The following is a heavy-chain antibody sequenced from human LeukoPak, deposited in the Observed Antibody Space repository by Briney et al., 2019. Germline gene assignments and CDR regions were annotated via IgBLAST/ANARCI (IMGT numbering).Heavy chain of an antibody. V-gene: IGHV4-34*01. J-gene: IGHJ4*02. CDR2: INHSGST. Sequence: PSETLSLTCAVYGGSFSGYYWNWIRQPPGKGLEWIGEINHSGSTNYNPSLKSRVTISVDTSKNQFSLKLSSVTAADTAVYYCARGAVASNRRPYYFDYWGQGTLVTVSS. CDR3: ARGAVASNRRPYYFDY. D-gene: IGHD6-19*01. CDR1: GGSFSGYY.